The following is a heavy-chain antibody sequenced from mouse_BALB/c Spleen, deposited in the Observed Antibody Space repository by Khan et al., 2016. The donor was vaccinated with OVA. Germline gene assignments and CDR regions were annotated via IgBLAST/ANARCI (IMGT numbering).Heavy chain of an antibody. CDR3: TRSGCGGVAY. CDR2: INPNNGGT. D-gene: IGHD1-1*02. J-gene: IGHJ3*01. V-gene: IGHV1S81*02. Sequence: VQLQQSGAELVKPGASVRLSCKSSGYTFTSYYLYWVKQRPGQGLEWIGDINPNNGGTNFNATFQSKATLTVDKSSSTASLQLSRLTSEDSSVYYCTRSGCGGVAYWGQGTLVTGSA. CDR1: GYTFTSYY.